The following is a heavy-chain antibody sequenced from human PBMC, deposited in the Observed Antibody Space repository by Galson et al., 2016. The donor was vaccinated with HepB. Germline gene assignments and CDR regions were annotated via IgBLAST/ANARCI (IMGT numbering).Heavy chain of an antibody. J-gene: IGHJ5*02. CDR2: INSDGSST. CDR1: GFTFSTYW. V-gene: IGHV3-74*01. Sequence: SLRLSCAASGFTFSTYWMHWVRQAPGKGLVWVSRINSDGSSTYYADSVKGRFTISRDNSKNTLHLQMNSLRAEDTAVYYCARDGEYYYGSGSYAETWGQGTLVTVSS. D-gene: IGHD3-10*01. CDR3: ARDGEYYYGSGSYAET.